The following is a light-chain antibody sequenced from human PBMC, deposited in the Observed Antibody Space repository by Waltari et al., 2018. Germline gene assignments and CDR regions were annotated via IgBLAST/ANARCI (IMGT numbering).Light chain of an antibody. J-gene: IGKJ4*01. V-gene: IGKV1-9*01. CDR1: QDISTY. CDR2: AAS. Sequence: IQLTQSPSSLSASVGDRVTLTCRASQDISTYVAWYQQKAGKAPKLLIYAASTLQSGVPSRCSGSGSGTEFTLTIGSLQPEDFATYYCQQLKTYPLTFGGGTKVEIK. CDR3: QQLKTYPLT.